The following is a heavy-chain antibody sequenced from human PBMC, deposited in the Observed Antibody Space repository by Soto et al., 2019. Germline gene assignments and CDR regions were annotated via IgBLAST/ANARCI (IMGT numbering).Heavy chain of an antibody. J-gene: IGHJ4*02. CDR2: IYWGDDK. V-gene: IGHV2-5*02. CDR3: AHRVLRTVFGFVTTTASYFDF. CDR1: GFSLTTSGVG. Sequence: QITLNESGPTVVRPTEALTLTCRFSGFSLTTSGVGVGWIRQSPGKAPEWLALIYWGDDKRYSASLNSRLTITKDTSKNQVDLTVSDLDPTDTATYYCAHRVLRTVFGFVTTTASYFDFWGQGTPVAVSS. D-gene: IGHD3-3*01.